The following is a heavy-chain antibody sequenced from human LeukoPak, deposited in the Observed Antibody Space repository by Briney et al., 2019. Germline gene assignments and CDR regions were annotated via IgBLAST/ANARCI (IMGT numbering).Heavy chain of an antibody. V-gene: IGHV1-69*05. CDR3: ARGAWCSGGSCYSELNYYYYMDV. D-gene: IGHD2-15*01. Sequence: SVKVSCKASGGTFSSYAISWVRQAPGQGLEWMGGIIPIFGTANYAQKFQGRVTITTDESTSTAYMELSSLRSEDTAVYYCARGAWCSGGSCYSELNYYYYMDVWGEGTTVTVSS. CDR2: IIPIFGTA. J-gene: IGHJ6*03. CDR1: GGTFSSYA.